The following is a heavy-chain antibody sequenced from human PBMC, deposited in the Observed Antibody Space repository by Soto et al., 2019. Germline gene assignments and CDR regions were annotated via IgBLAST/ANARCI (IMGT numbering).Heavy chain of an antibody. CDR1: GYTFTGYH. Sequence: ASVKVSCKASGYTFTGYHLYWVRQAPGQGLEWMGWINPNSGGTNYAQKFQGRVTMTRDTSINTAYMELNSLRSDDTAVYYCATTRSQNSRHACHSWGQGTMVTVS. CDR2: INPNSGGT. V-gene: IGHV1-2*02. J-gene: IGHJ3*01. CDR3: ATTRSQNSRHACHS. D-gene: IGHD1-7*01.